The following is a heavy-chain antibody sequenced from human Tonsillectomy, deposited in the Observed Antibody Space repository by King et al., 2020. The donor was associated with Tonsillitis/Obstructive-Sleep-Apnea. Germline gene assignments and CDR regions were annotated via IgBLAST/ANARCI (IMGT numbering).Heavy chain of an antibody. J-gene: IGHJ5*02. D-gene: IGHD4-17*01. CDR2: TYFRSRWYH. V-gene: IGHV6-1*01. CDR1: GDSVSNISAT. CDR3: TRGVDYGANKGRGRWFDP. Sequence: VQLQQSGPGLVKPSQTLSLTCAISGDSVSNISATWNWIRQSPSRGLEWLGRTYFRSRWYHDYATFVKSRVTITPDTSENQFSLQLGSMTPEDTAVYYCTRGVDYGANKGRGRWFDPWGQGVLVTVSS.